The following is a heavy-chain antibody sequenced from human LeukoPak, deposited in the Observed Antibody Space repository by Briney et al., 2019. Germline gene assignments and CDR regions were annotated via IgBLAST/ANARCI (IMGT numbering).Heavy chain of an antibody. CDR3: TKGSHLDV. V-gene: IGHV3-23*01. D-gene: IGHD3-3*02. CDR1: GFTFSTYE. CDR2: ISESGGRT. Sequence: GETLTLSCAASGFTFSTYEMSWARQAPGKGPEWVSSISESGGRTYYADSVTGRFPISTDNSRSTLYLQMSSLRAEDKAVYYCTKGSHLDVWGQGTMVTVSS. J-gene: IGHJ6*02.